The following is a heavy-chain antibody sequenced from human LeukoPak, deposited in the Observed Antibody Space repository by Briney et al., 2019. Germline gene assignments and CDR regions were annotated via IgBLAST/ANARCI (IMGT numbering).Heavy chain of an antibody. CDR3: AKWPFDWPYHDDY. J-gene: IGHJ4*02. CDR2: ISGSGGST. D-gene: IGHD3-9*01. CDR1: GFTFSSYA. V-gene: IGHV3-23*01. Sequence: GGSLRLSCAASGFTFSSYAMSWVRQAPGKGLEWVSAISGSGGSTYYADSVKGRFTISRDNSKNTLYPQMNSLRAEDTAVYYCAKWPFDWPYHDDYWGQGTLVTVSS.